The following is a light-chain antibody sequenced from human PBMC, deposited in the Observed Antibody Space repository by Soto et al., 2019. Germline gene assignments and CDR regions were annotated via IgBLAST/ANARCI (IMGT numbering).Light chain of an antibody. J-gene: IGKJ5*01. CDR1: QGISSS. V-gene: IGKV1-9*01. CDR3: QQLKSYPLT. Sequence: DIELTQSPSFLSSSLGDRVTITCRASQGISSSLAWYQQKTGKAPNILIYDESTLQSGVPSRFSGSGSGTELNFTINRLQPEDFATYYCQQLKSYPLTFGQGTRLEIK. CDR2: DES.